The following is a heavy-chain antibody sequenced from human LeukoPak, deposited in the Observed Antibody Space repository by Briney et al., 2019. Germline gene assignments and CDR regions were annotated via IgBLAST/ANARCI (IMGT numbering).Heavy chain of an antibody. V-gene: IGHV3-30*03. J-gene: IGHJ4*02. CDR1: GFTFSSYS. Sequence: GGSLRLSCAASGFTFSSYSMNWVRQAPGKGLEWVAVISYDGSNKYYADSVKGRFTISRDNSKNTLYLQMNSLRAEDTAVYYCARGISSGWYRAGAFLFDYWGQGTLVTVSS. CDR2: ISYDGSNK. CDR3: ARGISSGWYRAGAFLFDY. D-gene: IGHD6-19*01.